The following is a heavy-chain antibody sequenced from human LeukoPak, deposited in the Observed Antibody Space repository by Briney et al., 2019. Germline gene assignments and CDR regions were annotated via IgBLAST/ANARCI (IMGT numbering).Heavy chain of an antibody. CDR2: ITFTGTT. CDR3: STAKFDY. J-gene: IGHJ4*02. V-gene: IGHV3-48*01. Sequence: GGSLRLSCAESGVTLSGYSMNWVRQAPGKGLEWVSHITFTGTTYYADSVKGRFTISRDNAKKSLSLQMNSLRAEDTAIYYCSTAKFDYWGQGTLVTVSS. CDR1: GVTLSGYS.